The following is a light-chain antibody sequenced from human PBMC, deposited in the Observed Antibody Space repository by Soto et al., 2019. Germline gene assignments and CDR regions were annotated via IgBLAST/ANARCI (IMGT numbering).Light chain of an antibody. CDR3: QQYSNWPPGT. Sequence: EIVLTQSPGTLSLSPGERATLSCRASHSVSSSFLAWYQQKPGQAPRLLIYGASTRATGIPARFSGSGSGTEFTLTISSLQSEDFAVYYCQQYSNWPPGTFGQGTKVDIK. CDR2: GAS. J-gene: IGKJ1*01. CDR1: HSVSSS. V-gene: IGKV3-15*01.